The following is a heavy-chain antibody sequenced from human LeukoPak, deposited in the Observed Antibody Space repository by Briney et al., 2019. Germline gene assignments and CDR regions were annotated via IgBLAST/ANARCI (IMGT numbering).Heavy chain of an antibody. D-gene: IGHD3-3*01. Sequence: SETLSLTXTVSGGSISSGDYYWSWISQPPGKGLQWIGYIYYSGSTYYNPSLKSRVTISVDTSKNQFSLKLSSVTAADTAVYYCARVRYYDFWSGYYPFDYWGQGTLVTVSS. J-gene: IGHJ4*02. CDR2: IYYSGST. CDR3: ARVRYYDFWSGYYPFDY. V-gene: IGHV4-30-4*08. CDR1: GGSISSGDYY.